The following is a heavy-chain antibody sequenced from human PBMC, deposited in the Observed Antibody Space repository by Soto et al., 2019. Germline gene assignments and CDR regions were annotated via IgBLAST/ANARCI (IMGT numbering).Heavy chain of an antibody. CDR3: ARRFRSSYNWNFLGGLDV. V-gene: IGHV5-51*01. CDR2: IYPDDSDI. CDR1: GYMFTNYW. Sequence: GESLKISCKGSGYMFTNYWIGWVRQMPGKGLEWMGIIYPDDSDIRYSPSFQGQVTISVDKSITTAFLQWSSLKASDTAMYYCARRFRSSYNWNFLGGLDVWGQGTTVTVSS. J-gene: IGHJ6*02. D-gene: IGHD1-7*01.